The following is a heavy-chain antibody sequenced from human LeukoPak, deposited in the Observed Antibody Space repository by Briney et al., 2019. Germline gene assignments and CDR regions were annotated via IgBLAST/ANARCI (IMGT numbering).Heavy chain of an antibody. CDR1: GFAFNNYA. D-gene: IGHD1-26*01. CDR2: INDNGGQR. CDR3: AKTQWKVGATDYFDY. Sequence: GSLRLSCAASGFAFNNYAMTWVRQAPGKGLEWVSNINDNGGQRHYADSVKGRFTISRDNSKNTLFLQMDSLRAEDTAVYYCAKTQWKVGATDYFDYWGQGILVTVSS. V-gene: IGHV3-23*01. J-gene: IGHJ4*02.